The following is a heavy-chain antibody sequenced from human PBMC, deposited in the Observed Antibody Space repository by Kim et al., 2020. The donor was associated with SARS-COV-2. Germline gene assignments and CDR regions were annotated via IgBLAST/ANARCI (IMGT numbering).Heavy chain of an antibody. J-gene: IGHJ4*02. CDR2: ISYDGSNK. V-gene: IGHV3-30*18. Sequence: GGSLRLSCAASGFTFSNYGMHWVRQAPGKGLEWVAVISYDGSNKYYGDSVKGRFTISRDNSKNTLYLQMNSLRAEDTAVYYCAKDLGAQVIVRAGDVRRRRAVPAKIPPDLDCCSQRPLVTVSS. CDR1: GFTFSNYG. CDR3: AKDLGAQVIVRAGDVRRRRAVPAKIPPDLDC. D-gene: IGHD1-26*01.